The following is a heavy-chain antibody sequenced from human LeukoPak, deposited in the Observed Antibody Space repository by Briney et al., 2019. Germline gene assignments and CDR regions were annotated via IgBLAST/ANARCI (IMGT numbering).Heavy chain of an antibody. D-gene: IGHD3-3*01. J-gene: IGHJ5*02. CDR3: ARAETQYYDLWSGYHNWFDP. CDR2: IYYSGST. CDR1: GGSLSSGGYY. V-gene: IGHV4-61*08. Sequence: SQTLSLTCTVSGGSLSSGGYYWSWIRQHPGTGLEWIGYIYYSGSTNYNPSLKSRITILVDTSKNQFSLKLSSVTAADTAVYYCARAETQYYDLWSGYHNWFDPWGQGTLVTVSS.